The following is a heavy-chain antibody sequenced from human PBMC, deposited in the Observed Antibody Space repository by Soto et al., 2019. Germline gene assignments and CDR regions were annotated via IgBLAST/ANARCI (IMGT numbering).Heavy chain of an antibody. D-gene: IGHD3-9*01. CDR2: IYYSGST. CDR1: GGSISSSSYY. CDR3: ARRGLYYDILTGYYSPFDY. V-gene: IGHV4-39*01. Sequence: PSETLSLTCTVSGGSISSSSYYWGWIRQPPGKGLEWIGSIYYSGSTYYNPSLKRRVTISVDTSKNQFSLKLSSVTAADTAVYYCARRGLYYDILTGYYSPFDYWGQGTLVTVSS. J-gene: IGHJ4*02.